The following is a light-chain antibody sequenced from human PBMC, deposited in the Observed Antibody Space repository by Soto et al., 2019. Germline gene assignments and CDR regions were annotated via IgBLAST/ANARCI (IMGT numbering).Light chain of an antibody. CDR1: QNISSY. Sequence: EIVLAQSPVTLSWSGGERATLSCRASQNISSYLIWYQQKPGQAPRLIMYDVSNRATGIPARFSGSGSGTDFTLTISCLQSEDFATYYCKQYYSLPWTLGQGTKVDI. V-gene: IGKV3-11*01. J-gene: IGKJ1*01. CDR2: DVS. CDR3: KQYYSLPWT.